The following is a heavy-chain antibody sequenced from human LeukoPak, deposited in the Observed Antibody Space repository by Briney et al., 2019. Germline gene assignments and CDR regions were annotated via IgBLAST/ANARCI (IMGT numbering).Heavy chain of an antibody. CDR2: ISGSGGST. D-gene: IGHD6-19*01. V-gene: IGHV3-23*01. CDR1: GFTFSSYA. J-gene: IGHJ6*03. CDR3: AKTRGYSSGWGYYMDV. Sequence: GGSLRLSCAASGFTFSSYAMSWVRQAPGKGLEWVSAISGSGGSTYYADSVKGRFTISRDNSKNTLYLQMNSLRAEDTAVYYCAKTRGYSSGWGYYMDVWGKGTTVTVPS.